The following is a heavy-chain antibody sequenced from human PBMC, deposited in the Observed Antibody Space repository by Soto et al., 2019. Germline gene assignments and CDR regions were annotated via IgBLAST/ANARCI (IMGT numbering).Heavy chain of an antibody. V-gene: IGHV4-39*01. D-gene: IGHD2-2*01. CDR1: GGSITSSSYY. CDR2: IYYRGST. CDR3: ASPAGAYHTFDY. J-gene: IGHJ4*02. Sequence: QLQLQESGPGLVKPSETLSLTCAVSGGSITSSSYYWGWIRQAPGRGLEWIGTIYYRGSTYYNPSLESRFSISADTSKNQLSLNLRSVTAADTAVYYCASPAGAYHTFDYWGQGILVTVSS.